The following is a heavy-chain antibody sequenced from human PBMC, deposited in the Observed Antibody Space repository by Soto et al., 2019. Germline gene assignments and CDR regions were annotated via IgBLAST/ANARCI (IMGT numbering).Heavy chain of an antibody. CDR1: GGSISSGDYY. CDR3: ARDYYHSPLSMDV. D-gene: IGHD3-22*01. J-gene: IGHJ6*02. V-gene: IGHV4-31*03. Sequence: QVQLQESGPGLVKPSQTLSLTCTVSGGSISSGDYYWGWIRQLPGKGLEWMGYIRYSGSSYHNPPIRSRCTISPDTSKNQSSLKLSSMTAADTAVYYCARDYYHSPLSMDVWGQGTTVTVSS. CDR2: IRYSGSS.